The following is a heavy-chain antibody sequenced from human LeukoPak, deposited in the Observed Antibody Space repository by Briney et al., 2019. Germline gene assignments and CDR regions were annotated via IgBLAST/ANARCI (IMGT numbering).Heavy chain of an antibody. CDR3: AKVGYYDSSGYLYYFDY. J-gene: IGHJ4*02. Sequence: GGSLRLSCAASGFTFTSYAMSWVRQAPGKGLEWVSAISGSGGSTYHADSVKGRFTISRDNSKNTLYLQMNSLRAEDTAVYYCAKVGYYDSSGYLYYFDYWGQGTLVTVSS. CDR1: GFTFTSYA. CDR2: ISGSGGST. D-gene: IGHD3-22*01. V-gene: IGHV3-23*01.